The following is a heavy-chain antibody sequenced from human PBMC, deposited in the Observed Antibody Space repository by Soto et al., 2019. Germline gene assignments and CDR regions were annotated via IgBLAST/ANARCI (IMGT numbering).Heavy chain of an antibody. CDR2: ISYSVSA. J-gene: IGHJ5*02. D-gene: IGHD2-8*01. CDR1: VGSIXSGNYY. Sequence: XLXLTCSVSVGSIXSGNYYLSWIRQHPGKCLEWIGYISYSVSAHYNPSLRSRVFISVDTSRKQFSLKLSSVTSADTDVYYCARRRCTTTTCFDPWGQGTLGTVSS. V-gene: IGHV4-31*03. CDR3: ARRRCTTTTCFDP.